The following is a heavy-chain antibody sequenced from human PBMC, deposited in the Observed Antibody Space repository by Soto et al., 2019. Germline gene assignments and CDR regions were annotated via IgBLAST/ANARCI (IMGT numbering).Heavy chain of an antibody. V-gene: IGHV3-30-3*01. D-gene: IGHD3-3*01. J-gene: IGHJ6*02. CDR2: ISYDGSNK. CDR1: GFTFSSYA. Sequence: QVQLVESGGGVVQPGRSLRLSCAASGFTFSSYAMHWVRQAPGKGLEWVAVISYDGSNKNYADSVKGRFTISRDNSKNTLYLQMNSLRAEDTAVYSCARGYDFWSGYYYPYGMDVWGQGTTVTVSS. CDR3: ARGYDFWSGYYYPYGMDV.